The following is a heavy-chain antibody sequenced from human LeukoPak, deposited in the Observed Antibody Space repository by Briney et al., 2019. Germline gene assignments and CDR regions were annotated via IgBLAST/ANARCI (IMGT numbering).Heavy chain of an antibody. V-gene: IGHV3-30*18. D-gene: IGHD1-26*01. Sequence: TGGSLRLSCAASGFTFSIYNMHWVRQAPGKGLEWVAVISYDGSNKYYADSVKGRFTISRDNSKNTLYLQMNSLRAEDTAVYYCTKVARLGWELLSYYFDSWGQGTLVTVSS. CDR1: GFTFSIYN. CDR3: TKVARLGWELLSYYFDS. CDR2: ISYDGSNK. J-gene: IGHJ4*02.